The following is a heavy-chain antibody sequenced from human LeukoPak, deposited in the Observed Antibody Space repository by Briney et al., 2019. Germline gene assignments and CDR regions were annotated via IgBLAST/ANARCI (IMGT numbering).Heavy chain of an antibody. V-gene: IGHV3-23*01. Sequence: PGGSLRLSCAASGITFRSYAMTWVRQAPGKGLEWVSATTGSGGSTYYADSVKGRFTISRDNSKNTLYLQMNSLRGEDTAVYYCAKGPSSGWFYFDYWGQGTLVTVSS. CDR2: TTGSGGST. D-gene: IGHD6-19*01. J-gene: IGHJ4*02. CDR3: AKGPSSGWFYFDY. CDR1: GITFRSYA.